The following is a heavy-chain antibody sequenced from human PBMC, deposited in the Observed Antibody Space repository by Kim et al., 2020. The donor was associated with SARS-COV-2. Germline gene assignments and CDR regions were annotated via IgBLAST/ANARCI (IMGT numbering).Heavy chain of an antibody. CDR2: INHSGST. CDR1: GGSFSGYY. J-gene: IGHJ6*02. Sequence: SETLSLTCAVYGGSFSGYYWSWIRQPPGKGLEWIGEINHSGSTNYNPSLKSRVTISVDTSKNQFSLKLSSVTAADTAVYYCARGSTNYDFWSGSTYYYYGMDVWGQGTTVTVSS. D-gene: IGHD3-3*01. V-gene: IGHV4-34*01. CDR3: ARGSTNYDFWSGSTYYYYGMDV.